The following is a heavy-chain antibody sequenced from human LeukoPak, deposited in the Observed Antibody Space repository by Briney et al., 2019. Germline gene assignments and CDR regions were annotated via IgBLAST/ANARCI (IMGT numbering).Heavy chain of an antibody. CDR1: GFTFSSYS. J-gene: IGHJ4*02. D-gene: IGHD2-21*02. CDR2: ISSTGTIT. V-gene: IGHV3-48*01. CDR3: AKGGPVVVTAKFDY. Sequence: PGGSLRLSCAASGFTFSSYSMNWVRQAPGKGLEWVSYISSTGTITYYADSVKGRFTISRDNSKNTLYLQMNSLRAEDTAVYYCAKGGPVVVTAKFDYWGQGTLVTVSS.